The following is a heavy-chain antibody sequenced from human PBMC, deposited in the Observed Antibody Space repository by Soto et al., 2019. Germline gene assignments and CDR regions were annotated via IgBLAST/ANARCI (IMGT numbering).Heavy chain of an antibody. CDR3: GALLAGG. CDR1: GASVTSGDFY. Sequence: QVQLQEPGPRLVSPSETLSLTCTVSGASVTSGDFYWSWIRQPPGKGLERIGYIYYNETAYYTPSLKSRTAISVDTSKNHFTLTLTSVTPADTAIYYCGALLAGGWGQGSLVTVSS. V-gene: IGHV4-30-4*01. D-gene: IGHD3-10*01. J-gene: IGHJ4*02. CDR2: IYYNETA.